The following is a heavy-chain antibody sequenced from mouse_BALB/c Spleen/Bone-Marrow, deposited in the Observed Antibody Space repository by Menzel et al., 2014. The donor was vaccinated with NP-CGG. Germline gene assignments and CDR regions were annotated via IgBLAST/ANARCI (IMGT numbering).Heavy chain of an antibody. CDR3: ARDYYGSSFDY. Sequence: DVKLVESGGGLVQPGGSLKLSCAASGFTFSSYGMSWVRQTPDKRLELVATINSNGGSTYYPDSVKGRFTISRDNAKNTLYLQMSGLKSEDTAMYYCARDYYGSSFDYWGQGTTLTVSS. D-gene: IGHD1-1*01. J-gene: IGHJ2*01. V-gene: IGHV5-6-3*01. CDR1: GFTFSSYG. CDR2: INSNGGST.